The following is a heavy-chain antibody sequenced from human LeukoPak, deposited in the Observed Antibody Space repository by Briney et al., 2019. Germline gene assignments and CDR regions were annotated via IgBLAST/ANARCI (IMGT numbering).Heavy chain of an antibody. CDR1: GGSISSGSYY. J-gene: IGHJ4*02. CDR2: IYTSGST. Sequence: PSQTLSLTXTVSGGSISSGSYYWSWIRQPAGKGLEWIGRIYTSGSTNYNPSLKSRVTISVDTSKNQFSLKLSSVTAADTAVYYCARHTGYSSGWYPYYFDYWGQGTLVTASS. CDR3: ARHTGYSSGWYPYYFDY. D-gene: IGHD6-19*01. V-gene: IGHV4-61*02.